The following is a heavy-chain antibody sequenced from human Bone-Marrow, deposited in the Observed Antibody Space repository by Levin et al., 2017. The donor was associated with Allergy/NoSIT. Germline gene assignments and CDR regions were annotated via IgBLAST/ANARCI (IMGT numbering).Heavy chain of an antibody. CDR1: GFTFSSYA. CDR3: ARWKHSSSWYNWFDP. V-gene: IGHV3-30*04. CDR2: ISYDGSNK. D-gene: IGHD6-13*01. J-gene: IGHJ5*02. Sequence: QPGGSLRLSCAASGFTFSSYAMHWVRQAPGKGLEWVAVISYDGSNKYYADSVKGRFTISRDNSKNTLYLQMNSLRAEDTAVYYCARWKHSSSWYNWFDPWGQGTLVTVSS.